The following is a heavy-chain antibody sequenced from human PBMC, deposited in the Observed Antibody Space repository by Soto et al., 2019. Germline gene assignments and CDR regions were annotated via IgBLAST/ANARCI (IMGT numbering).Heavy chain of an antibody. CDR3: ARGRGLTEAGSFDM. D-gene: IGHD2-15*01. Sequence: QVQLVESGGGLIQPGGSLRLSCAASGFTFSDYEMSWVRQAPGKGLEWVSLLSPSGNTTYYADSVKGRFSITRDRAENTLYLQVESLRVEDTATYCCARGRGLTEAGSFDMWGQGTMVTVSA. V-gene: IGHV3-11*01. J-gene: IGHJ3*02. CDR2: LSPSGNTT. CDR1: GFTFSDYE.